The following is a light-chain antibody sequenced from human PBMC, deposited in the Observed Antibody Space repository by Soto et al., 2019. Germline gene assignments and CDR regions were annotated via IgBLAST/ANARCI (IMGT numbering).Light chain of an antibody. CDR3: QTYDSSLSGSL. V-gene: IGLV1-40*01. Sequence: QSVLTQPPSVSGAPGQRVTISCNGSSSNIGAGYDVHWYQQLPGAAPKLLIHANSHRPSGVPDRFSGSRSGTSASLAITGLQGEDEADYFCQTYDSSLSGSLFGGGTKLTVL. J-gene: IGLJ3*02. CDR1: SSNIGAGYD. CDR2: ANS.